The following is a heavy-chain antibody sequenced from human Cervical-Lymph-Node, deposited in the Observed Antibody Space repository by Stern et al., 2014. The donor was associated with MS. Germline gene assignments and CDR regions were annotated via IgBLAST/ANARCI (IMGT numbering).Heavy chain of an antibody. J-gene: IGHJ4*02. D-gene: IGHD2-8*02. CDR1: GDSISSYTHY. V-gene: IGHV4-39*01. Sequence: QLVESGPGLVKPSETLSLTCAVSGDSISSYTHYWAWIRQPPGKGLEWIGSVYYSGALYYNTSLKSPVTIYVDTSKNHFSLGLNSVTAADTAVYYCAKHACTGAACPFDLWGQGTLVTVSS. CDR3: AKHACTGAACPFDL. CDR2: VYYSGAL.